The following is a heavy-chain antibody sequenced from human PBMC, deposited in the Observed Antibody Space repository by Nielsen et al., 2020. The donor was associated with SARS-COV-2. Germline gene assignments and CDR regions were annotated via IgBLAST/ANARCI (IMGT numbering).Heavy chain of an antibody. CDR1: GDSITSYY. CDR3: ARGSDEGLAL. V-gene: IGHV4-59*13. D-gene: IGHD3-3*01. J-gene: IGHJ4*02. CDR2: FSFNGSP. Sequence: SETLSLTCTVSGDSITSYYWSWIRQPPGKGLEWIGYFSFNGSPNYNPSLKSRVTISVDTSRNQFSLKLTSVTAADTAVYYCARGSDEGLALWGQGTLVTVSS.